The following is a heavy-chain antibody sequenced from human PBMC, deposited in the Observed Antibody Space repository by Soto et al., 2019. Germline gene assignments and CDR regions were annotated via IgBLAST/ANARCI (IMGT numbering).Heavy chain of an antibody. Sequence: SLRLSCAASGFTFSSYAMSWVRQAPGKGLEWVSAISGSGGSTYYADSVKGRFTISRDNSKNTLYLQMNSLRAEDTAVYHCAKAGYSHGNPWFDYWGQGTLVTVSS. CDR1: GFTFSSYA. CDR2: ISGSGGST. D-gene: IGHD5-18*01. V-gene: IGHV3-23*01. CDR3: AKAGYSHGNPWFDY. J-gene: IGHJ4*02.